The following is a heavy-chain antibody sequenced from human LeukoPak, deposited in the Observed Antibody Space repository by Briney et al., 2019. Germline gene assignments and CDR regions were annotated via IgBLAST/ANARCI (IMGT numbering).Heavy chain of an antibody. CDR3: ARDKPRGYCVDY. CDR2: ISSVSDDI. CDR1: GFTFNTYS. D-gene: IGHD3-22*01. V-gene: IGHV3-48*02. J-gene: IGHJ4*02. Sequence: GGSLRLSCAASGFTFNTYSMNWVRQAPGKGLEWVGYISSVSDDIYYADSVKGRSTISRDNAKNSLYLQMSSLRDEDTAVYYCARDKPRGYCVDYWGQGTLVTVSS.